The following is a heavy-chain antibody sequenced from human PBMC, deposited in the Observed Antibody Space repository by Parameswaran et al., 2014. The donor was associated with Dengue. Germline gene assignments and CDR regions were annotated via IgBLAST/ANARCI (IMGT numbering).Heavy chain of an antibody. Sequence: VRQMPGKGLEWMGIIYPGDSDTRYSPSFQGQVTISADKSISTAYLQWSSLKASDTAMYYCARRYYYDSSGYYYDYFDYWGQGTLVTVSS. D-gene: IGHD3-22*01. V-gene: IGHV5-51*01. CDR3: ARRYYYDSSGYYYDYFDY. J-gene: IGHJ4*02. CDR2: IYPGDSDT.